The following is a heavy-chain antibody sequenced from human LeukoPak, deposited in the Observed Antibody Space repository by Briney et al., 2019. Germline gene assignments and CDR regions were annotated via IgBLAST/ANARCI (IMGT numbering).Heavy chain of an antibody. Sequence: SVKVSCKASGGTFSSYAISWVRQAPGQGLEWMGGIIPIFGTANYAQKFQGRVTITADESTSTAYMELSSLRSEDTAVYYCARDSYNWNALGKAFDVWGQGTMVTVSS. D-gene: IGHD1-1*01. CDR2: IIPIFGTA. CDR3: ARDSYNWNALGKAFDV. J-gene: IGHJ3*01. V-gene: IGHV1-69*13. CDR1: GGTFSSYA.